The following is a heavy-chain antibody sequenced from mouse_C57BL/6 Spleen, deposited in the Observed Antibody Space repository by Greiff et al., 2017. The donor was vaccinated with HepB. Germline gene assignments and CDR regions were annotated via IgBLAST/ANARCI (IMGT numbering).Heavy chain of an antibody. J-gene: IGHJ1*03. V-gene: IGHV10-1*01. Sequence: EVKLMESGGGLVQPKGSLKLSCAASGFSFNTYAMNWVRQAPGKGLEWVARIRSKSNNYATYYADSVKDRFTISRDDSESMLYLQMNNLKTEDTAMYYCVGDYSNYAWYFDVWGTGTTVTVSS. CDR3: VGDYSNYAWYFDV. CDR2: IRSKSNNYAT. CDR1: GFSFNTYA. D-gene: IGHD2-5*01.